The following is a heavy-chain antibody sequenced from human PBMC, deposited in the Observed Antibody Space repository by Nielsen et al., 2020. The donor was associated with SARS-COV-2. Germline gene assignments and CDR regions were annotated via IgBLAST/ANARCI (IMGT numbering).Heavy chain of an antibody. CDR1: GFSFDDFA. CDR3: AKSSTSCCGIDV. Sequence: SCAASGFSFDDFAMHWIRQAPGKGLEWVSSINWNSGSIGYADSVKGRFTISRDNAKNSLYLQMNSLRAEDTALYYCAKSSTSCCGIDVWGQGTTVTVSS. J-gene: IGHJ6*02. V-gene: IGHV3-9*01. D-gene: IGHD2-2*01. CDR2: INWNSGSI.